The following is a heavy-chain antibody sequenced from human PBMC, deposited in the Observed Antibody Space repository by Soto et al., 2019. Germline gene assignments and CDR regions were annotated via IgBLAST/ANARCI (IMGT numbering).Heavy chain of an antibody. D-gene: IGHD4-4*01. CDR1: GFTFSSYA. CDR3: ARDESNPLTFNWFDP. CDR2: ISYDGSNK. Sequence: GGSLRLSCAASGFTFSSYAMHWVRQAPGKGLEWVAVISYDGSNKYYADSVKGRFTISRDNSKNTLYLQMNSLRAEDTAVYYCARDESNPLTFNWFDPWGQGTLVTVSS. J-gene: IGHJ5*02. V-gene: IGHV3-30-3*01.